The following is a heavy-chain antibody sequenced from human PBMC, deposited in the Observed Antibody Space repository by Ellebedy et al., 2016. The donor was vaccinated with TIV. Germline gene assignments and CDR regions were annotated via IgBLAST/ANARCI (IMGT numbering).Heavy chain of an antibody. V-gene: IGHV3-30*18. CDR1: AFTFSSYG. D-gene: IGHD1-26*01. Sequence: PGGSLRLSCAASAFTFSSYGMHWVRQAPGKGLEWVAVISYDGTNKYYADSVKCRFTISRDNSKNTLYLQMNSLRAEDTAVYYCAKDWVWEVDRINEAFDIWGLGTMVTVSS. CDR3: AKDWVWEVDRINEAFDI. CDR2: ISYDGTNK. J-gene: IGHJ3*02.